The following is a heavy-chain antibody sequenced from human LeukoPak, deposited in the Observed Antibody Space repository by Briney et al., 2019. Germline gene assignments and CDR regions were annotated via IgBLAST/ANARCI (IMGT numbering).Heavy chain of an antibody. CDR2: ISSSSSYI. V-gene: IGHV3-21*01. D-gene: IGHD5-18*01. CDR3: ARDGAAMVRNDY. CDR1: GFTFSSYS. Sequence: GGSLRLSCAASGFTFSSYSMTWVRQAPGKGLEWVSSISSSSSYIYYADSVKGRFTISRDNAKNSLYLQMNSLRAEDTAVYYCARDGAAMVRNDYWGQGTLVTVSS. J-gene: IGHJ4*02.